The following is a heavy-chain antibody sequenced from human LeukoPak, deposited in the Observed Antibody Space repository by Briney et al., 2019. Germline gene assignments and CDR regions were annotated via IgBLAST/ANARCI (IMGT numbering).Heavy chain of an antibody. D-gene: IGHD3-10*01. CDR3: ARDLGYYYGSGIHGAFDI. CDR1: GFTFSSYA. CDR2: ISYDGSNK. V-gene: IGHV3-30*01. Sequence: GWSLRLSCAASGFTFSSYAMHRVRQAPGKGLEWVAVISYDGSNKYYADSVKGRFTISRDNSKNTLYLQMNSLRAEDTAVYYCARDLGYYYGSGIHGAFDIWGQGKMVTVSS. J-gene: IGHJ3*02.